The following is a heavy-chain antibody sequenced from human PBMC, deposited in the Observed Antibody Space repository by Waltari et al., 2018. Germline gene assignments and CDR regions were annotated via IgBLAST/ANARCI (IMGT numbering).Heavy chain of an antibody. Sequence: QVQLVQSGAEVKKPGSSVKVSCKASGGTFSSYAISWVRQAPGQGLEWMGGIIPIFGTANYAQKFQGRVTITADKSTSTDYMELSSLRSEDTAVYYCARERDYVWGSYRYVDAFDIWGQGTMVTVSS. V-gene: IGHV1-69*14. CDR1: GGTFSSYA. CDR3: ARERDYVWGSYRYVDAFDI. CDR2: IIPIFGTA. D-gene: IGHD3-16*02. J-gene: IGHJ3*02.